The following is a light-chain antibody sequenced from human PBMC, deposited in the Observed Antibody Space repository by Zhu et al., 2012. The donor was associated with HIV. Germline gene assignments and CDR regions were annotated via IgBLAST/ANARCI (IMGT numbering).Light chain of an antibody. V-gene: IGKV3D-15*02. Sequence: EILMLQSPATLSVSPGERATLSCRASQSIMTSLAWYQQKPGQAPRLLIFGASTRAADIPARFSGSGSGTDFTLTISRLEPEDFAVYYCQQYGSSPPITFGQGTRLEIK. J-gene: IGKJ5*01. CDR2: GAS. CDR3: QQYGSSPPIT. CDR1: QSIMTS.